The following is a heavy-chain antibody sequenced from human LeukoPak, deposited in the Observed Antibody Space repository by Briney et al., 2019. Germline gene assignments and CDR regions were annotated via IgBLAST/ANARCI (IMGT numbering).Heavy chain of an antibody. J-gene: IGHJ4*02. D-gene: IGHD2-2*02. CDR3: ATARVEYCSSTSCHSHFDY. Sequence: ASVKVSCKVSGYTHTELSMHWVRQAPGKGLEWMGGFDPEDGETIYAQKFQGRVTMTEDTSTDTAYTELSSLRSEDTAVYYCATARVEYCSSTSCHSHFDYWGQGTLVTVSS. CDR1: GYTHTELS. V-gene: IGHV1-24*01. CDR2: FDPEDGET.